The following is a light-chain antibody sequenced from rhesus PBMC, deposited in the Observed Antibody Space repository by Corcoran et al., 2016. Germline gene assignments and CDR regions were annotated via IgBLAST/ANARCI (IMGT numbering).Light chain of an antibody. CDR1: QSVGIN. CDR3: QQSSNLWT. V-gene: IGKV3-24*04. J-gene: IGKJ1*01. Sequence: ETVVTQSPATLSLSPGERATLSCRASQSVGINLAWYQQKPGQAPRLLIYGASLRATGTPDRFGGSGSGTECTLTISSLEPEDGGVYYCQQSSNLWTFGQGTKVEIK. CDR2: GAS.